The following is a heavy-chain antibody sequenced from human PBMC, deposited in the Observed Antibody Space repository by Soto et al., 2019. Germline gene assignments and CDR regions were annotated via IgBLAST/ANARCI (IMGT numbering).Heavy chain of an antibody. CDR1: GGTFSSYA. CDR2: IIPIFGTA. D-gene: IGHD3-3*01. CDR3: ARDRSIFGVVILPYYYYGMDV. J-gene: IGHJ6*02. V-gene: IGHV1-69*13. Sequence: SVKVSCKASGGTFSSYAISCVRQAPGQGLEWMGGIIPIFGTANYAQKFQGRVTITADESTSTAYMELSSLRSEDTAVYYCARDRSIFGVVILPYYYYGMDVWGQGTTVTVSS.